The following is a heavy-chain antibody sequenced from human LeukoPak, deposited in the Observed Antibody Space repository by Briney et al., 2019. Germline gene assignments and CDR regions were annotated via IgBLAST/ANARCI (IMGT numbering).Heavy chain of an antibody. CDR2: IMPIFGTA. Sequence: SSVKVSFKASGGTFSSYAISWVRQAPGQGLEWMVGIMPIFGTANYAQKFQGRVTITADESTSTAYMELSSLRSEDTAVYYCARGGDDYGDYVSWFDPWGQGTLVTVSS. CDR3: ARGGDDYGDYVSWFDP. D-gene: IGHD4-17*01. J-gene: IGHJ5*02. CDR1: GGTFSSYA. V-gene: IGHV1-69*13.